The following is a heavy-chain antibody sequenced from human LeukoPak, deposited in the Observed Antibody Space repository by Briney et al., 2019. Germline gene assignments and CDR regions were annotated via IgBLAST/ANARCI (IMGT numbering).Heavy chain of an antibody. CDR2: IYYSGST. CDR1: GGSISSSSYY. D-gene: IGHD2-2*01. J-gene: IGHJ4*02. Sequence: SETLSLTCTVSGGSISSSSYYWGWIRQPPGKGLEWIGSIYYSGSTYYNPSLKSRVTISVDTSKNQFSLKLSSVTAADTAVYYCARRRRCSSTSCYLFDYWGQGTLVTVSS. V-gene: IGHV4-39*01. CDR3: ARRRRCSSTSCYLFDY.